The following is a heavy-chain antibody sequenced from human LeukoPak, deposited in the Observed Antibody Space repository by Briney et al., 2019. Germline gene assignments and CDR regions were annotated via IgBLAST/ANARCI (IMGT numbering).Heavy chain of an antibody. CDR3: ARVSSNSRGDYFDY. CDR1: GGTFSSYA. V-gene: IGHV1-69*04. D-gene: IGHD4-23*01. J-gene: IGHJ4*02. CDR2: IIPILGIA. Sequence: SVKVSCKASGGTFSSYAISWVRQAPGQGLEWMGRIIPILGIANYAQKFQGRVTITADKSTSTDYMELSSLRSEDTAVYYCARVSSNSRGDYFDYWGQGTLVTVSS.